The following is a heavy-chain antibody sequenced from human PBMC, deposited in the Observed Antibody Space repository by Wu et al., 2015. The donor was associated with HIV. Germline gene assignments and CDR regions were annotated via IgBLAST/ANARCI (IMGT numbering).Heavy chain of an antibody. CDR3: ARGQSIKSGXYRTPAAT. J-gene: IGHJ4*02. D-gene: IGHD1-26*01. CDR1: GGTFHNYA. CDR2: INPNSGGT. V-gene: IGHV1-2*02. Sequence: QAQLMQSGGEVKKPGSSVKVSCKTSGGTFHNYAIAWVRQAPGQGLEWMGWINPNSGGTNYAQKFQGRVTMTRDTSISTAYMELSRLRSDDTAVYYCARGQSIKSGXYRTPAATWGQGTLVTVSS.